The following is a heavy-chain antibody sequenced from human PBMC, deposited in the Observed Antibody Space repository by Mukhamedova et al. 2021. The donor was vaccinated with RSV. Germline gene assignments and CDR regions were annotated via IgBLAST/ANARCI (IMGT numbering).Heavy chain of an antibody. J-gene: IGHJ4*02. Sequence: GRFTISRDDSENTVYLQMSSLKVEDTAVYYCISDLPSAMPHSHDYWGQGTLVTVSS. CDR3: ISDLPSAMPHSHDY. D-gene: IGHD2-2*01. V-gene: IGHV3-15*01.